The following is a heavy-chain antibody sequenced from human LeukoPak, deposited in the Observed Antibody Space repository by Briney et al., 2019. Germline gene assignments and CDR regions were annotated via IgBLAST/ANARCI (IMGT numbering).Heavy chain of an antibody. D-gene: IGHD3-9*01. CDR2: IYYSGST. CDR1: GGSISSYY. CDR3: ARYDILTGSHHNDAFDI. V-gene: IGHV4-59*01. J-gene: IGHJ3*02. Sequence: SETLSLTCTVSGGSISSYYGSWIRQPPGKGLEWIGYIYYSGSTNYNPSLKSRVTISVDTSKNQFSLKLSSVTAADTAVYYCARYDILTGSHHNDAFDIWGQGTMVTVSS.